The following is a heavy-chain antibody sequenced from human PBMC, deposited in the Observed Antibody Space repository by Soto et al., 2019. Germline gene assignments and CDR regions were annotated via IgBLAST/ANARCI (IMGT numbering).Heavy chain of an antibody. V-gene: IGHV3-48*01. CDR2: ISSSSSTI. Sequence: GGSLRLSCAASGFTFSSYSMNWVRQAPGKGLEWVSYISSSSSTIYYADSVKGRFTISRDNAKNSLYLQMNSLRAEDTAVYYCAREEKYGGGGCDYWGQGTLVTAPQ. D-gene: IGHD2-8*01. CDR3: AREEKYGGGGCDY. CDR1: GFTFSSYS. J-gene: IGHJ4*02.